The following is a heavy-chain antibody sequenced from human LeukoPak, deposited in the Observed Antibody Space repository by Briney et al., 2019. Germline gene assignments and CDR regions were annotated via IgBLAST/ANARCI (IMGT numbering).Heavy chain of an antibody. CDR3: ARRLGDCTNGVCTYYFDY. D-gene: IGHD2-8*01. J-gene: IGHJ4*02. V-gene: IGHV5-51*01. CDR2: IYPGDSDT. CDR1: GYSFTSHW. Sequence: GESLKISCKGSGYSFTSHWIGWVRQMPGKGLEWMGIIYPGDSDTRYSPSFQGQVTISADKSISTAYLQWSSLKASDTAMYYCARRLGDCTNGVCTYYFDYWGQGTLVTVSS.